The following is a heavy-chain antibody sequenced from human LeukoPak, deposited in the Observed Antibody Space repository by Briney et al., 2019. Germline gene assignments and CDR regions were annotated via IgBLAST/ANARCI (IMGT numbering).Heavy chain of an antibody. Sequence: ASVKVSCKASGYTFTGYYMHWVRQAPGQGLEWMGWINPSSGGTNYAQKFQGWVTMTRDTSISTAYMELSRLRSDDTAVYYCARGAVGQPFDYWGQGTLVTVSS. CDR2: INPSSGGT. CDR3: ARGAVGQPFDY. J-gene: IGHJ4*02. V-gene: IGHV1-2*04. CDR1: GYTFTGYY. D-gene: IGHD6-13*01.